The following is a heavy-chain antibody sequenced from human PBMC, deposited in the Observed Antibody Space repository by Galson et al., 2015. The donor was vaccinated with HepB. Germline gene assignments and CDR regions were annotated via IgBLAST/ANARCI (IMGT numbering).Heavy chain of an antibody. CDR2: IIPIFGTA. V-gene: IGHV1-69*13. CDR3: ARDPGSPAQNYDFWIQNGVDV. CDR1: GGTFSSYA. J-gene: IGHJ6*02. Sequence: SVKVSCKASGGTFSSYAISWVRQAPGQGLEWMGGIIPIFGTANYAQKFQGRVTITADESTSTAYMELSSLRSEDTAVYYCARDPGSPAQNYDFWIQNGVDVWGQGTTVTVSS. D-gene: IGHD3-3*01.